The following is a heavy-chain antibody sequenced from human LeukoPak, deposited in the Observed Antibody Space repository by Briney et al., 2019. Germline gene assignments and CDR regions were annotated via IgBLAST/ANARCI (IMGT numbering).Heavy chain of an antibody. V-gene: IGHV4-38-2*01. Sequence: PSETLSLTCAVSGYSISSGYYWGWIRQPPGKGPEWIGSIYHSGSTYYNPSLKSRVTISVDTSKNQFSLKLSSVTAADTAVYYCARHYDYYYYMDVWGKGTTVTVSS. CDR3: ARHYDYYYYMDV. J-gene: IGHJ6*03. CDR2: IYHSGST. CDR1: GYSISSGYY. D-gene: IGHD3-16*01.